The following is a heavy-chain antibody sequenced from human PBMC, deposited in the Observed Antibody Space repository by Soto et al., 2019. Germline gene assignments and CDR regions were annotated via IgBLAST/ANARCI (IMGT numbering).Heavy chain of an antibody. D-gene: IGHD2-2*02. Sequence: PSETLSLTCAVYGGSFSGYYWSWIRQPPGKGLEWIGEINHSGSTNYNPSLKSRVTISVDTSKNQFSLKLSSVTAADTAVYYCERMVKYCSSTSCYSWFDPWGQGTLVTVSS. V-gene: IGHV4-34*01. CDR1: GGSFSGYY. CDR3: ERMVKYCSSTSCYSWFDP. J-gene: IGHJ5*02. CDR2: INHSGST.